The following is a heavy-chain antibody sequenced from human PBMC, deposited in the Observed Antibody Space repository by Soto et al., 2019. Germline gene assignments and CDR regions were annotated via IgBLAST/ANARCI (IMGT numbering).Heavy chain of an antibody. CDR2: ISGSGGST. V-gene: IGHV3-23*01. CDR1: GFTFSSYA. D-gene: IGHD3-16*02. Sequence: GGSLRLSCAASGFTFSSYAMSWVRQAPGKGLEWVSAISGSGGSTYYADSVKGRFTISRDNSKNTLYLQMNSLRAEDTAVYYCAKDEENGEFGGVIVRGLFDYWGQGTLVTVSS. CDR3: AKDEENGEFGGVIVRGLFDY. J-gene: IGHJ4*02.